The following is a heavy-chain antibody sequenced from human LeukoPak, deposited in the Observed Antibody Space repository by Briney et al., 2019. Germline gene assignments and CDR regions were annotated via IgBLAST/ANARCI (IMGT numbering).Heavy chain of an antibody. CDR3: ARSDFGSGNYYWSLDY. CDR2: IHHSGSA. Sequence: SETLSLTCTVSGGSISGSSYYWGWIRQPPGKGLEWIAEIHHSGSANYNPSLKSRVTISMDTSKNQFSLKLSSVTAADTAVYYCARSDFGSGNYYWSLDYWGQGTLVTVSS. D-gene: IGHD3-10*01. J-gene: IGHJ4*02. CDR1: GGSISGSSYY. V-gene: IGHV4-39*07.